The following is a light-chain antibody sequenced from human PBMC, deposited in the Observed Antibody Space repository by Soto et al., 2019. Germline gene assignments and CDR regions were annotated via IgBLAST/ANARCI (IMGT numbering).Light chain of an antibody. Sequence: QSALTQPPSVSGSPGQSVTISCTGSRTDIGSYDRVSWYQQPPGTAPKLVIFEVTYRPSGVPARFSGSKSGNTASLTISGLQADDEAEYYCLSYTTSDTLIFGGGTKLTVL. CDR2: EVT. CDR3: LSYTTSDTLI. J-gene: IGLJ2*01. V-gene: IGLV2-18*02. CDR1: RTDIGSYDR.